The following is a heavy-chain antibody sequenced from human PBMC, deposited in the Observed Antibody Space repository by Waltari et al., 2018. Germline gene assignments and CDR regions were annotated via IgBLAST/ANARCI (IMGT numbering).Heavy chain of an antibody. CDR1: GFTFSSYG. CDR2: IWYYGSNK. D-gene: IGHD2-15*01. CDR3: AKGWRVAATGGAFDI. Sequence: QVQLVESGGGVVQPGRSLRLSCAVPGFTFSSYGMPWGRQAPGKGLEWVAVIWYYGSNKYYADSVKGRFTISRDNSKNTLYLQMNSLRAEDTAMYYCAKGWRVAATGGAFDIWGQGTMVTVSS. J-gene: IGHJ3*02. V-gene: IGHV3-30*18.